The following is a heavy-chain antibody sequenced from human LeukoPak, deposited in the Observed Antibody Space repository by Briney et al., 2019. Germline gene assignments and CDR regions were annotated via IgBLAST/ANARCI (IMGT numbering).Heavy chain of an antibody. Sequence: PGGSLRLSCAASGFTFDDYAMHWVRQAPGKGLEWVSGISWNSGSIGYADSVKGRFTISRDNSKNTLYLQMNSLRAEDTAVYYCARELSAAAFDIWGQGTMVTVSS. CDR1: GFTFDDYA. J-gene: IGHJ3*02. CDR2: ISWNSGSI. CDR3: ARELSAAAFDI. V-gene: IGHV3-9*01. D-gene: IGHD2-2*01.